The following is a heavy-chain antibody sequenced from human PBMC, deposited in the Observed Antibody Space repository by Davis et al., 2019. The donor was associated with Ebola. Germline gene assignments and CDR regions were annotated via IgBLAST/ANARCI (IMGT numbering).Heavy chain of an antibody. Sequence: GESLKISCAASGFVFSSYVMSWVRRAPGKGLEWVSTIGLSADTYYADSVKGRFTISRDNSRNTLYLQMNSLRAEDTAVYYCAKDFESSGYFYGGYFDGWGQGTLVTVSS. CDR1: GFVFSSYV. CDR3: AKDFESSGYFYGGYFDG. CDR2: IGLSADT. J-gene: IGHJ4*02. V-gene: IGHV3-23*01. D-gene: IGHD3-22*01.